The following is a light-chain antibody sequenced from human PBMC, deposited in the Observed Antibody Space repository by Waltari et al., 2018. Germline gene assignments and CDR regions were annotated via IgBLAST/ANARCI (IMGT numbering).Light chain of an antibody. CDR3: QQYYNYPFT. Sequence: AIRMTQSPYSLSASTGDGVTITCRASQNISSYLAWYQQTSGKAPKLLTFAASTLQTGVPSRFSGSGSGTDLTLTISRLQSEDLGTYYCQQYYNYPFTFGGGTKLEL. CDR1: QNISSY. V-gene: IGKV1-8*01. J-gene: IGKJ4*01. CDR2: AAS.